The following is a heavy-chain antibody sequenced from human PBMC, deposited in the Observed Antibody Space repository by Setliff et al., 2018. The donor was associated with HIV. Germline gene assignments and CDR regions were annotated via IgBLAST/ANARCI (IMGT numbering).Heavy chain of an antibody. D-gene: IGHD2-2*01. V-gene: IGHV4-34*01. CDR1: GGSFSGYY. CDR2: INHSGST. CDR3: ARGTLVVPDARDYYYYLDI. Sequence: TSETLSLTCAVYGGSFSGYYWTWIRQPPGKGLEWIGEINHSGSTNDNPSLKSQLTISVDTSKNQFSLRLRSVTAADSAVYYCARGTLVVPDARDYYYYLDIWGQGNTVTSP. J-gene: IGHJ6*03.